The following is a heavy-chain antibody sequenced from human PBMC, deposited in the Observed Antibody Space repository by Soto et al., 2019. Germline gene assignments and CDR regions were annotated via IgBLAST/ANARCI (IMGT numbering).Heavy chain of an antibody. J-gene: IGHJ3*01. CDR3: ARLGTSAYCSSTTCPNAFSEWYHDPFDF. CDR2: ISDKIGGT. Sequence: GGSLRLSCAASGFTFRSYAMTWVRQAPGKGLEWVSVISDKIGGTYYADSVKGRFTLSRDNSKNTLYLQMNSLRVEDTAVYYCARLGTSAYCSSTTCPNAFSEWYHDPFDFWGQGTLVTVSS. CDR1: GFTFRSYA. V-gene: IGHV3-23*01. D-gene: IGHD2-2*01.